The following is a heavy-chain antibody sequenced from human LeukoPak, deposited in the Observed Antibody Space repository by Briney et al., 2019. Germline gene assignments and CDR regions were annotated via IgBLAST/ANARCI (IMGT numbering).Heavy chain of an antibody. CDR3: ATSDTVSTYNWFDP. V-gene: IGHV4-39*01. D-gene: IGHD5/OR15-5a*01. Sequence: WETLSLTCNVSGGSISSNTYFWGWIRRPPGKGLEWIGSIRYSGSTYYNPSLKSRVTISVDTSKNQFSLNLSSLTAADMAVYYCATSDTVSTYNWFDPWGQGTLVTVS. CDR2: IRYSGST. J-gene: IGHJ5*02. CDR1: GGSISSNTYF.